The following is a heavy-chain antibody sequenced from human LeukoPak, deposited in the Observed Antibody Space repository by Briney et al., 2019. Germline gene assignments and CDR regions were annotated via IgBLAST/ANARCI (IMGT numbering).Heavy chain of an antibody. CDR3: TRRLGYCSSTSCYLDYYYGMDV. CDR2: IRSKAYGGTT. J-gene: IGHJ6*02. Sequence: GGSLRLSCTASGFTFGDYVMSWVRQAPGKGLEWVGFIRSKAYGGTTEYAASVKGRFTISRDDSKSIAYLQMNSLKTEDTAVYYCTRRLGYCSSTSCYLDYYYGMDVWGQGTTVTVSS. D-gene: IGHD2-2*01. V-gene: IGHV3-49*04. CDR1: GFTFGDYV.